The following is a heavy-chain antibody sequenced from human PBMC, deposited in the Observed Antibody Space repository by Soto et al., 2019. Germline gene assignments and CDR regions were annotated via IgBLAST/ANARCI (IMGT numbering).Heavy chain of an antibody. V-gene: IGHV1-69*13. CDR2: IIPIFGTA. Sequence: SGKVCCKSLGGSFRGYAITLVRQAPGQGLEWRGGIIPIFGTAIYAQKFQGRVTITSDESTSTAYMDLSSLRSEDTAVYYWASAEYDSSERLDYWGQGTLVTVSS. D-gene: IGHD3-22*01. CDR3: ASAEYDSSERLDY. CDR1: GGSFRGYA. J-gene: IGHJ4*02.